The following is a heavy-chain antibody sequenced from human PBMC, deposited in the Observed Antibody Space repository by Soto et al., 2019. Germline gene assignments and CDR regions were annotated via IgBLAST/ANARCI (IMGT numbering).Heavy chain of an antibody. CDR2: IYYSGST. V-gene: IGHV4-30-4*01. J-gene: IGHJ1*01. CDR3: AIYDSSGSRGFQH. CDR1: GGSISSGDYY. D-gene: IGHD3-22*01. Sequence: PSETLSLTCTVSGGSISSGDYYWSWIRQPPGKGLEWIGYIYYSGSTYYNPSLKSRVTISVDTSKSQFSLKLSSVTAADTAVYYCAIYDSSGSRGFQHWGQGTLVTVSS.